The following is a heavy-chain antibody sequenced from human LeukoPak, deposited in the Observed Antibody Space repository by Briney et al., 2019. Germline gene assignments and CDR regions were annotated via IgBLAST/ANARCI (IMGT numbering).Heavy chain of an antibody. Sequence: SETLSLTCSVSGGSISGSFYYWGWIRQPPGKGLEWIGSIYYSGSTYYNPSLKSRVTISVDTSKNQFSLNLSSVTAADTAVYYCARRGLIDYWGQGTLVTVSS. CDR2: IYYSGST. CDR1: GGSISGSFYY. D-gene: IGHD3/OR15-3a*01. V-gene: IGHV4-39*01. J-gene: IGHJ4*02. CDR3: ARRGLIDY.